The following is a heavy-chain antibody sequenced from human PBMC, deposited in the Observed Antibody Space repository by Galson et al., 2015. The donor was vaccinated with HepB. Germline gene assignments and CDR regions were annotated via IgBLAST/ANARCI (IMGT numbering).Heavy chain of an antibody. D-gene: IGHD6-13*01. CDR1: GLSLSAPRVG. V-gene: IGHV2-5*02. CDR3: ARRKVYSTSYYD. J-gene: IGHJ4*02. CDR2: IFWDDNK. Sequence: PALVKPTQTLTLTCTVSGLSLSAPRVGVGWIRQPPGKALEWLALIFWDDNKVYSPFLKRRLPITKDTTKNQVVLTMTNMDPVDTGTYYCARRKVYSTSYYDWGQGTLVTVSS.